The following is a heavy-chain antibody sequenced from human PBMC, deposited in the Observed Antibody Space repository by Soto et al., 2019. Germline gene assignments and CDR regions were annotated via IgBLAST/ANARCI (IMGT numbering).Heavy chain of an antibody. D-gene: IGHD3-3*01. J-gene: IGHJ6*02. CDR1: GYTFTSYA. CDR2: INAGNGNT. V-gene: IGHV1-3*01. CDR3: ARDLSGYDFWSGYPAPGGMDV. Sequence: ASVKVSGKASGYTFTSYAMHWVRQAPGQRLEWMGWINAGNGNTKYSQKFQGRVTITRDTSASTAYMELSSLRSEDTAVYYCARDLSGYDFWSGYPAPGGMDVWGQGTTVTVSS.